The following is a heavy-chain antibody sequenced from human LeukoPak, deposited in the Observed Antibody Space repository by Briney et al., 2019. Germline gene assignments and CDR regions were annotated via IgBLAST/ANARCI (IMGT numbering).Heavy chain of an antibody. D-gene: IGHD3-3*01. V-gene: IGHV1-69*13. Sequence: SVKVSCKASGGTFSSYAISWVRQAPGQGLEWMGGIIPIFGTANYAQKFQGRVTITADESTSTAYMELSSLRSEDTAVSYCASDFWSGYYTYWGQGTLVTVSS. CDR3: ASDFWSGYYTY. J-gene: IGHJ4*02. CDR1: GGTFSSYA. CDR2: IIPIFGTA.